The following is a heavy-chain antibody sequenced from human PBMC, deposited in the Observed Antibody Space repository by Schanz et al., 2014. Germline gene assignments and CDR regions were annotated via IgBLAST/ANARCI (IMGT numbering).Heavy chain of an antibody. Sequence: QVQLVESGGGVVQPGRSLRLSCAVYGFTLSSYAMHWVRQAPGKGLEWVAVISYDGSNKYYADAVKGRFTISRDNYKNTLYLQMNSLRAEDKAVYYCAKDLLYGAPMPLNHLDYWGQGTLVTVSS. J-gene: IGHJ4*02. CDR3: AKDLLYGAPMPLNHLDY. CDR1: GFTLSSYA. CDR2: ISYDGSNK. V-gene: IGHV3-30-3*01. D-gene: IGHD2-2*01.